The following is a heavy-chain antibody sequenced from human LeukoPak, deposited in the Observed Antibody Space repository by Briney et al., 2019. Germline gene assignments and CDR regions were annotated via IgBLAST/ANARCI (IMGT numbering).Heavy chain of an antibody. Sequence: GGSLRLSCAASGFTFSSYWMSWVRQAPGKGLEWVANIKQDRSEKYYVDSVKGRFTISRDNAKNSLYLQMNSLRAEDTAVYYCARDPTYYYYYMDVWGKGTTVTVSS. V-gene: IGHV3-7*01. CDR2: IKQDRSEK. CDR1: GFTFSSYW. CDR3: ARDPTYYYYYMDV. J-gene: IGHJ6*03.